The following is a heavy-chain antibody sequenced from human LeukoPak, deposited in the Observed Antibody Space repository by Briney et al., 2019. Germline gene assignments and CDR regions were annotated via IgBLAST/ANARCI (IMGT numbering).Heavy chain of an antibody. CDR3: ARGRGGRLPMDV. D-gene: IGHD2-15*01. CDR2: INHSGST. CDR1: GGSFSGYY. V-gene: IGHV4-34*01. Sequence: SETLPLTCAVYGGSFSGYYWSWIRQPPGKGLEWIGEINHSGSTNYNPSLKSRVTISVDTSKNQFSLKLSSVTAADTAVYYCARGRGGRLPMDVWGKGTTVTVSS. J-gene: IGHJ6*04.